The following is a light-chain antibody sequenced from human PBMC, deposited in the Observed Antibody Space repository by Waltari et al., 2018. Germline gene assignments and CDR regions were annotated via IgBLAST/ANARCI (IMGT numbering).Light chain of an antibody. CDR1: QNVGTS. CDR3: QQYEDWPRHS. Sequence: EIVVTQSPATPSVSPGERVTLSCRASQNVGTSLAWYQQKPGQTPRLLIFGAYSRASGGPARFSGSGSGTDFTLAISSLQSEDSAVYYCQQYEDWPRHSFGGGTKVQIE. J-gene: IGKJ4*01. CDR2: GAY. V-gene: IGKV3-15*01.